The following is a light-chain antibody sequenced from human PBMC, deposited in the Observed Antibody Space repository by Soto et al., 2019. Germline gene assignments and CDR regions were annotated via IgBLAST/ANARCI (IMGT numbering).Light chain of an antibody. CDR1: QSVSSN. J-gene: IGKJ2*01. CDR3: QQYNNWPPYT. Sequence: EIVMTQSPATLSVSPGERATLSCRASQSVSSNLAWYQQKPGQAPRLLIYGASTRATGIPARFSGSGSGTEFTLTISSLQSEDFAGYYCQQYNNWPPYTFGQGTQLVIK. V-gene: IGKV3-15*01. CDR2: GAS.